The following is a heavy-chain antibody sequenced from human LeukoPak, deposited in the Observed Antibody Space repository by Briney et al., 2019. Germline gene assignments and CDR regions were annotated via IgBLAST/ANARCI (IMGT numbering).Heavy chain of an antibody. CDR2: IYYSGTT. CDR3: ARQYDYGDYVSFGY. Sequence: PSETLSLTCTVSGGSISSSSYYWGWIRQPPGKGLGEIGNIYYSGTTYYSPSLKSRVTLSVDTSKNQFSLKLSSVTAADTAVYYCARQYDYGDYVSFGYWGQGTLVTVSS. CDR1: GGSISSSSYY. D-gene: IGHD4-17*01. J-gene: IGHJ4*02. V-gene: IGHV4-39*01.